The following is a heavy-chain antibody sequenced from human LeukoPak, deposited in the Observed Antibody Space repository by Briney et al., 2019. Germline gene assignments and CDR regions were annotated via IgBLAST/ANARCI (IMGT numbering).Heavy chain of an antibody. V-gene: IGHV3-30*03. CDR2: ISYDGSNK. D-gene: IGHD3-10*01. Sequence: PGRSLRLSCAASGFTFSSYGMHWVRQAPGKGLEWVAVISYDGSNKYYADSVKGRFTISRDNAKKMLFLQMNSLKAEDTAVYYCVRVGGDSPRWFDPWGQGTLVTVSS. CDR1: GFTFSSYG. CDR3: VRVGGDSPRWFDP. J-gene: IGHJ5*02.